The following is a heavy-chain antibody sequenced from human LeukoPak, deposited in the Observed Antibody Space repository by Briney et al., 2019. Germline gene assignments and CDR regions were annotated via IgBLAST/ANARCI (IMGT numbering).Heavy chain of an antibody. CDR1: GGSISSYY. D-gene: IGHD3/OR15-3a*01. J-gene: IGHJ3*02. CDR3: ARETGLGAFDI. Sequence: SETLSLTCTVSGGSISSYYWSWIRQPPGKGLEWIGYIYYSGSTNYNPSLKSRVTISVDTSKNQFSLKLSSVTAADTAVYYCARETGLGAFDIWGQGTMVTFSS. CDR2: IYYSGST. V-gene: IGHV4-59*01.